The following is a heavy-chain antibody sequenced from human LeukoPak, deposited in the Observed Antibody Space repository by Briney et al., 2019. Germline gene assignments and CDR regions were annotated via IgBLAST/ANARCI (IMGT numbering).Heavy chain of an antibody. J-gene: IGHJ1*01. CDR3: ATSSSLNRREFQF. CDR1: GFTFSNYW. V-gene: IGHV3-7*01. D-gene: IGHD2-2*01. Sequence: PGGSLRLSCEGSGFTFSNYWMGWVRQAPGKGLQWVANIKTDGSEKYYVDSVKGRFTLSRDNAKNSLYLQMNSLRAEDTAVYYCATSSSLNRREFQFWGQGTLLTVSS. CDR2: IKTDGSEK.